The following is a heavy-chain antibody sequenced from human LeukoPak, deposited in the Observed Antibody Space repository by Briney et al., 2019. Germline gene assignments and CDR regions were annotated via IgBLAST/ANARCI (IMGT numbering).Heavy chain of an antibody. V-gene: IGHV4-59*01. J-gene: IGHJ4*02. CDR1: GDSISSYY. D-gene: IGHD1-14*01. CDR2: ITYSGST. Sequence: PSETLSLTCTVSGDSISSYYWSWFRQPPGKGLEWIGYITYSGSTKYNSSLKSRVTISVDTSKNQLSLKLSSVTAADTAVYYCARTSTGDYWGQGTLVTVSS. CDR3: ARTSTGDY.